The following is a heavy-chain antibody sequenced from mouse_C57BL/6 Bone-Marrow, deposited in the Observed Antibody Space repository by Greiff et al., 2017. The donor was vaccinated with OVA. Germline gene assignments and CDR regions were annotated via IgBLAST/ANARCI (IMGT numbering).Heavy chain of an antibody. CDR2: ISNGGGST. V-gene: IGHV5-12*01. CDR3: ARQTYYGSSYYFDY. CDR1: GFTFSDYY. D-gene: IGHD1-1*01. J-gene: IGHJ2*01. Sequence: EVQLQESGGGLVQPGGSLKLSCAASGFTFSDYYMYWVRQTPEKRLEWVAYISNGGGSTYYPDNAKNTLYLQMSRLKSEDTAMYYCARQTYYGSSYYFDYWGQGTTLTVSS.